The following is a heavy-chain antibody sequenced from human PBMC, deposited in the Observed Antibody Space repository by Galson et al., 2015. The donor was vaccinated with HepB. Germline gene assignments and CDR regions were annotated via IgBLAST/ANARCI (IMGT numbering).Heavy chain of an antibody. V-gene: IGHV3-53*01. CDR3: ARNHYDYGDSDAFDL. Sequence: SLRLSCAASGFSVTTNYFSWVRQAPGKGLEWVSIIYSSGDTKYADSVRGRFTLFRDNSKDTVYLQMNNLRAVDTAVYYCARNHYDYGDSDAFDLWGQGTMVTVSS. J-gene: IGHJ3*01. CDR2: IYSSGDT. CDR1: GFSVTTNY. D-gene: IGHD4-17*01.